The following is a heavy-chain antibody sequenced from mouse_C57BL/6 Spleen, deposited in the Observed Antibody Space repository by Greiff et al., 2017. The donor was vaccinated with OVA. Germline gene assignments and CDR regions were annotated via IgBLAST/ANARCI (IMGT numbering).Heavy chain of an antibody. Sequence: EVMLVESGGGLVKPGGSLKLSCAASGFTFSSYAMSWVRQTPEKRLEWVATISDGGSYTYYPDNVKGRFTISRDNAKNNLYLQMSHLKSEDTAMYYCARASHYYGSRYYFDDWGQGTTLTVSS. CDR1: GFTFSSYA. CDR3: ARASHYYGSRYYFDD. CDR2: ISDGGSYT. J-gene: IGHJ2*01. V-gene: IGHV5-4*03. D-gene: IGHD1-1*01.